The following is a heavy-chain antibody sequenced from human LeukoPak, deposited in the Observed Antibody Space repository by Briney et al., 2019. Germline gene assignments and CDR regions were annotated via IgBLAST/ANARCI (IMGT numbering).Heavy chain of an antibody. CDR3: AREGVAARRAFDY. J-gene: IGHJ4*02. Sequence: PSETLSLTCTVSGGSITSSSYYWGWIRQPPGKGLEWIGYIYYSGSTYYNPSLKSRVTIPVDTSKNQFSLKLSSVTAADTAVYYCAREGVAARRAFDYWGQGTLVTVSS. D-gene: IGHD6-6*01. CDR1: GGSITSSSYY. V-gene: IGHV4-31*03. CDR2: IYYSGST.